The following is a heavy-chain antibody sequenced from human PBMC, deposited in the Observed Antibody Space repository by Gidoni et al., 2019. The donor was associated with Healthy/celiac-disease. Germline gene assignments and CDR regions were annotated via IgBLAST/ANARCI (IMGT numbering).Heavy chain of an antibody. J-gene: IGHJ6*03. CDR3: ARHVPPGGNYYYMDV. CDR1: GGSISSSSYY. V-gene: IGHV4-39*01. D-gene: IGHD3-16*01. CDR2: IYYSGST. Sequence: QLQLQESGPGLVKPSETLSLTCTVSGGSISSSSYYWGWIRQPPGKGLEWIGSIYYSGSTYYNPSLKSRVTISVDTSKNQFSLKLSSVTAADTAVYYCARHVPPGGNYYYMDVWGKGTTVTVSS.